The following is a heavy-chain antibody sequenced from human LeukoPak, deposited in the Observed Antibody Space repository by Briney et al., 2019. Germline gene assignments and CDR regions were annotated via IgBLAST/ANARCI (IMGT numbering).Heavy chain of an antibody. CDR3: ARDSRDGYNPHFDY. J-gene: IGHJ4*02. CDR1: GFTFSGYA. V-gene: IGHV3-64*01. Sequence: GGPLRLSCAASGFTFSGYAMHWVRQAPGKGLEYVSAISSNGGSTYYANSVKGRFTISRDNSKNTLYLQMGSLRAEDMAVYYCARDSRDGYNPHFDYWGQGTLVTVSS. D-gene: IGHD5-24*01. CDR2: ISSNGGST.